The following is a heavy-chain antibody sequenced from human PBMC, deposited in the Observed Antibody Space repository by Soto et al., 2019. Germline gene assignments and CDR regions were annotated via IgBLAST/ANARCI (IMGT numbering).Heavy chain of an antibody. D-gene: IGHD3-16*01. J-gene: IGHJ4*02. CDR2: IYTDGGT. Sequence: LRLSCAASGFTISSNSMSWVRQAPGKGLEWVSLIYTDGGTYYGDSVKGRFTISRDTSKNTLSLQMTSLRADDTAVYYCARDNSMLGAPFHYWGQGTLVTVSS. CDR1: GFTISSNS. V-gene: IGHV3-53*01. CDR3: ARDNSMLGAPFHY.